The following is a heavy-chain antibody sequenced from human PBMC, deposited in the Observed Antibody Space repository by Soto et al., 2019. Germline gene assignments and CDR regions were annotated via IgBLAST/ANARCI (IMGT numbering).Heavy chain of an antibody. V-gene: IGHV4-34*01. CDR3: ARGIEIEARRSRFDP. Sequence: QVQLQQWGAGLLKPSETLSLTCAVYGGSFSGYYWSWIRQPPGKGREWIGEVTHSGSTNYNPALQSRVTIVVDTSKNQFALKLSSVTAADTAVDYCARGIEIEARRSRFDPWGQGTLVTVSS. D-gene: IGHD6-6*01. J-gene: IGHJ5*02. CDR1: GGSFSGYY. CDR2: VTHSGST.